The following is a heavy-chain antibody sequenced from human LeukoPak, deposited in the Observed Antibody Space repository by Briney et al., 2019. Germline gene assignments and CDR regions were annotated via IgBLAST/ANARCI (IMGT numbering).Heavy chain of an antibody. J-gene: IGHJ4*02. CDR2: IKQGGSEQ. Sequence: PGGSLRLSCAASGFTMSTYWMSWVRQAPGKGLEWVASIKQGGSEQHYVESVKGRFTISRDNVKNSLYLQMNSLRAEDTAVYYCASAGTSYGDQFFDYWGQGTLVTFSS. CDR1: GFTMSTYW. V-gene: IGHV3-7*01. CDR3: ASAGTSYGDQFFDY. D-gene: IGHD4-17*01.